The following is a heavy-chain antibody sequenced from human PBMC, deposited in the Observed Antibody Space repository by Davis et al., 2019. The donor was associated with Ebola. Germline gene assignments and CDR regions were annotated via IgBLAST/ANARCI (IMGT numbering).Heavy chain of an antibody. J-gene: IGHJ4*02. CDR2: IYYSGST. Sequence: SETLSLTCTVSGGSISSYYWSWIRQPPGKGLEWIGYIYYSGSTNYNPSLKSRVTISVDTSKNQFSLKLSSVTAADTAVYYCARAGYYYDSSGYYYRGAQDYWGQGTLVTVSS. CDR3: ARAGYYYDSSGYYYRGAQDY. CDR1: GGSISSYY. V-gene: IGHV4-59*01. D-gene: IGHD3-22*01.